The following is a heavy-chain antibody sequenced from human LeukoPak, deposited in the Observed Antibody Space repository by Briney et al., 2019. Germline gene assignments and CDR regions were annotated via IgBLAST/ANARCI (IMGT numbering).Heavy chain of an antibody. CDR2: VKQDESSK. J-gene: IGHJ4*02. CDR3: VRDHDGDLDY. CDR1: GFTFSHYW. Sequence: GGSLRLSCAASGFTFSHYWMAWVRQAPGKGPEWVANVKQDESSKFYADSVKGRFTISRDNAKNSLYLQMNGLRVEDTALYYCVRDHDGDLDYWGQGTLVTVSS. D-gene: IGHD2-21*02. V-gene: IGHV3-7*01.